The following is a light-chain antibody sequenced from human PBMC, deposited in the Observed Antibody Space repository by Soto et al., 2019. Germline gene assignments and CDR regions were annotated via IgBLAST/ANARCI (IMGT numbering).Light chain of an antibody. Sequence: QSVLTQSPSASASLGASVKLTCTLSSDHSSYAIAWHQQQPEKGPRYLMKLNSDGSHSKGDGIPDRFSGSSSGAERYLTISSLQSEDEADYYCQTWGTASWVFGGGTKLTVL. CDR2: LNSDGSH. J-gene: IGLJ3*02. CDR3: QTWGTASWV. V-gene: IGLV4-69*02. CDR1: SDHSSYA.